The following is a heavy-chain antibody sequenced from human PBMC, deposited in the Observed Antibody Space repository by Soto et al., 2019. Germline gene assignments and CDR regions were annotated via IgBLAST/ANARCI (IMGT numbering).Heavy chain of an antibody. Sequence: PSETLSLTCTVSGGSISSSSYYWGWIRQPPGKGLEWIGSIYYSGSTYYNPSLKSRVTISVDTSKNQFSLKLSSVTAADTAVYYCARHTERGGNVDYWGQGTLVTSPQ. CDR2: IYYSGST. V-gene: IGHV4-39*01. D-gene: IGHD2-15*01. J-gene: IGHJ4*02. CDR3: ARHTERGGNVDY. CDR1: GGSISSSSYY.